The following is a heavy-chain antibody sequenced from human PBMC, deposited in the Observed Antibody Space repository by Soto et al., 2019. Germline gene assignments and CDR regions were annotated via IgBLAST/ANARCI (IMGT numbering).Heavy chain of an antibody. V-gene: IGHV4-39*01. Sequence: QLQLQESGPGLVKPSETLSLTCTVSGGSISSSSYYWGWIRQPPGKGLEWVGSIYYSGSTYYNPSLKCRVTISVDTSKNQFSLKLSSVTAEDTAVYCCATLVWDDYVWGSYTRCWFDRWGQGSLVTV. CDR3: ATLVWDDYVWGSYTRCWFDR. CDR1: GGSISSSSYY. J-gene: IGHJ5*02. D-gene: IGHD3-16*01. CDR2: IYYSGST.